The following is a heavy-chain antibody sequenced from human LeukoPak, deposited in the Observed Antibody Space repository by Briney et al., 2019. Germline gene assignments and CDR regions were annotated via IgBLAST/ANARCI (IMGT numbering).Heavy chain of an antibody. V-gene: IGHV4-59*08. CDR3: ARSYCSAGSCYSKIFDS. CDR1: GGSMSSYY. D-gene: IGHD2-15*01. J-gene: IGHJ4*02. CDR2: IYSSGST. Sequence: SETLSLTCTVSGGSMSSYYWSWVRQPPGKAREGIGYIYSSGSTSYNPSLKSRGTISLDTSKSHFSLNLSSVTAAATAVYYCARSYCSAGSCYSKIFDSWGQGTLVTVSS.